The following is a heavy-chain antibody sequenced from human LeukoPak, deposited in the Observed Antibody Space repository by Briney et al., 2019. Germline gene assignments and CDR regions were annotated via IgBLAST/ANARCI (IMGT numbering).Heavy chain of an antibody. V-gene: IGHV4-59*01. D-gene: IGHD3-22*01. J-gene: IGHJ4*02. CDR3: AKWGYYFDSSAYVAPTDDS. Sequence: PSETLSLTCTVSGGSISTYYWTWIRQPPGKGLEWIGYINYNGRTDYKPSLKSRVTISLDTSKNQFSLKLSSVTAEDTAVYYCAKWGYYFDSSAYVAPTDDSWGQGTLVTVSS. CDR1: GGSISTYY. CDR2: INYNGRT.